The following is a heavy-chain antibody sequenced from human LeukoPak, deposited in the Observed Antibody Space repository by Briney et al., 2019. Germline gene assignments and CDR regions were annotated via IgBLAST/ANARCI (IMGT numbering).Heavy chain of an antibody. J-gene: IGHJ2*01. Sequence: VASVKVSCKASGYXFTGYYIHWVRQAPGQGLEWMGGINPNSGGTNYAQKFQGRVTMTRDTSTSTVYMELSSLRSEDTAVYYCARDRGSKRVAYCGGDCYIGYFDLWGRGTLVTVSS. D-gene: IGHD2-21*02. CDR1: GYXFTGYY. CDR3: ARDRGSKRVAYCGGDCYIGYFDL. CDR2: INPNSGGT. V-gene: IGHV1-2*02.